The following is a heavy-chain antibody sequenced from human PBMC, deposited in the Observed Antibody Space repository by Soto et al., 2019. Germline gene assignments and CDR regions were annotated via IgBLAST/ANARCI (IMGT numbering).Heavy chain of an antibody. D-gene: IGHD3-10*01. CDR2: VYYGGII. Sequence: QVQLQESGPRLVKPSQTLSLTCTVSGDSINSGDYYWSWIRQPPGKGPEWIGYVYYGGIIDYSPSLKRRNAISMETSKSQFPLKLICVTAADTAVYFCARWSGVGVAGMDVWGRGTTVTVSS. CDR1: GDSINSGDYY. V-gene: IGHV4-30-4*01. CDR3: ARWSGVGVAGMDV. J-gene: IGHJ6*02.